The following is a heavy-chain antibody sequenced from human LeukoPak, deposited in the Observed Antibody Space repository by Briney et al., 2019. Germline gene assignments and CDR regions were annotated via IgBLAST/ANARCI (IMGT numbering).Heavy chain of an antibody. J-gene: IGHJ4*02. CDR2: NNPNTGGT. CDR3: ARDLIYSNKCELDL. D-gene: IGHD1/OR15-1a*01. V-gene: IGHV1-2*02. CDR1: VYILTDYY. Sequence: SSVQVSYQSSVYILTDYYMQWLGQAPGRGFEWLGWNNPNTGGTRFAQNFQGRVSLTRDTSITTAYMELSSLTSADTALYFCARDLIYSNKCELDLWGQGTLVTVSS.